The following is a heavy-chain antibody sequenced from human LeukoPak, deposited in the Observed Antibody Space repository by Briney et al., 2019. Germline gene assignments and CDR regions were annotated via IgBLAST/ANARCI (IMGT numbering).Heavy chain of an antibody. J-gene: IGHJ6*03. CDR3: AKGAEEGVVITSVYYYYMDV. CDR2: ISASGYNT. Sequence: GGSLRLSCASSGFTFSSCGMSWVRQAPGKGLEWVSTISASGYNTYYADSVQGRFTISRDNSKNTLYLQMNSLRVEDTAVYYCAKGAEEGVVITSVYYYYMDVWGKGTTVTVSS. V-gene: IGHV3-23*01. D-gene: IGHD3-22*01. CDR1: GFTFSSCG.